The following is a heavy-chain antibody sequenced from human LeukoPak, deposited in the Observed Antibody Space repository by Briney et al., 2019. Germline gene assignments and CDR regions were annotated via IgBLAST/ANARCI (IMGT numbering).Heavy chain of an antibody. V-gene: IGHV1-69*05. CDR2: INPIFGTA. D-gene: IGHD6-13*01. CDR1: GGTFSSYA. Sequence: SVTVSCKASGGTFSSYAISWVRQAPGQGLEWMGGINPIFGTANYAQKFQGRVTITTDESTSTAYMELSSLRSEDTAVYYCASGSSSSWSHYYYYYYMDVWGKGTTVTVSS. CDR3: ASGSSSSWSHYYYYYYMDV. J-gene: IGHJ6*03.